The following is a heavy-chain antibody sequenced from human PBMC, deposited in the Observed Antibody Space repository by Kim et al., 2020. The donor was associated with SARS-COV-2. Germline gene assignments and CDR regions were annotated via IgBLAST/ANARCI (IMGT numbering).Heavy chain of an antibody. CDR2: INWNGGST. J-gene: IGHJ5*02. CDR3: VRQKDYETVWFDP. D-gene: IGHD4-17*01. Sequence: GGSLRLSCAASGFTFDDYGMSWVRQAPGKGLEWVSGINWNGGSTGYADSVKGRFTISRDNARNSLYLQMNSLRAEDTALYHCVRQKDYETVWFDPWGQGTLVPVSS. CDR1: GFTFDDYG. V-gene: IGHV3-20*01.